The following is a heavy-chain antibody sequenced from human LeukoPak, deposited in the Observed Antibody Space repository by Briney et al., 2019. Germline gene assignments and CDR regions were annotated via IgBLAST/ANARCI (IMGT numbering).Heavy chain of an antibody. D-gene: IGHD5-18*01. CDR3: ARVMNGYSYGYVDY. V-gene: IGHV4-34*01. CDR2: INHSGST. J-gene: IGHJ4*02. CDR1: GGSFSGYY. Sequence: PSETLSLTCAVYGGSFSGYYWSWIRQPPGKGLEWIGEINHSGSTNYNPSLKSRVTISVDTSKNQFSLKLSSVTAAGTAVYYCARVMNGYSYGYVDYWGQGTLVTVSS.